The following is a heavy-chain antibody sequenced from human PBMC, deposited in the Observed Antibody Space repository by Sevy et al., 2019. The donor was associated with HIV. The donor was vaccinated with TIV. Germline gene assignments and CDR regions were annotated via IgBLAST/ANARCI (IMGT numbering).Heavy chain of an antibody. D-gene: IGHD6-13*01. V-gene: IGHV3-30*18. Sequence: GGSLRLSCVADAFSFSRHGMHWARQAPGKGLEWVAVISDDGSDKEYAESVKGRFTVSRDNSKDTVYLQMNRLRLDDTAVYYCANSRGRYEGSSWLYYYYIMDVWGQGTTVTVSS. CDR3: ANSRGRYEGSSWLYYYYIMDV. CDR1: AFSFSRHG. J-gene: IGHJ6*02. CDR2: ISDDGSDK.